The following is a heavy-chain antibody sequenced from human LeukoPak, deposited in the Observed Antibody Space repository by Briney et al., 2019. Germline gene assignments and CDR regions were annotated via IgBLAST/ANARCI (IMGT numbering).Heavy chain of an antibody. Sequence: SGGSLRLSCSASGFTFSSYGMHWVRQAPGKGLEWVAVISYDGSNKYYADSVKGRFTISRDNSKNTLYLQMNSLRAEDTAVYYCAKDRGTIFGVVMQYFQHWGQGTLVTVSS. CDR2: ISYDGSNK. V-gene: IGHV3-30*18. CDR1: GFTFSSYG. D-gene: IGHD3-3*01. CDR3: AKDRGTIFGVVMQYFQH. J-gene: IGHJ1*01.